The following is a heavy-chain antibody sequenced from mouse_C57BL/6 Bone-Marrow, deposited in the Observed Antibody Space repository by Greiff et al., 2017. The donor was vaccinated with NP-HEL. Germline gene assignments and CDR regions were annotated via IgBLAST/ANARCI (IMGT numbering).Heavy chain of an antibody. CDR3: ISSLWFAY. V-gene: IGHV1-80*01. Sequence: QLQQSGAELVKPGASVKISCKASGYAFSSYWMNWVKQRPGKGLEWIGQIYPGEGDTNYNGTFKGKATLTADKSSSTAYMQLSGLTCEDSAVYFCISSLWFAYWGQGTLVTVSA. CDR2: IYPGEGDT. D-gene: IGHD1-1*01. J-gene: IGHJ3*01. CDR1: GYAFSSYW.